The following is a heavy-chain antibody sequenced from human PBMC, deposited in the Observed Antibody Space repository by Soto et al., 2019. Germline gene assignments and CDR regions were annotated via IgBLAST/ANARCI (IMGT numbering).Heavy chain of an antibody. CDR2: IWYDGSNK. Sequence: QVQLVESGGGVVQPGRSLRLSCAASGFTFSSYGMHWVRQAPGQGLEWVAVIWYDGSNKYYADSVKGRFTISRDNSKNTLSLQMNSLRAEDTAVYYCSSVDSGSYSVDFDPWGQGTLVTVSS. J-gene: IGHJ5*02. D-gene: IGHD1-26*01. CDR3: SSVDSGSYSVDFDP. V-gene: IGHV3-33*01. CDR1: GFTFSSYG.